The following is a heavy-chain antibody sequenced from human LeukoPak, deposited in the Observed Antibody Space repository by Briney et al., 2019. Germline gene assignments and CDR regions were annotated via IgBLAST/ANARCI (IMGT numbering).Heavy chain of an antibody. D-gene: IGHD4/OR15-4a*01. V-gene: IGHV1-69*13. CDR2: IIPIFGTA. J-gene: IGHJ6*03. CDR1: GGTFSSYA. Sequence: ASVKVSCKASGGTFSSYAISWVRQAPGQGLEWMGGIIPIFGTANYAQKFQGRVTITADESTSTAYMELSSLRSEDMAVYYCARGLRANRENYYYMDVWGKGTTVTVSS. CDR3: ARGLRANRENYYYMDV.